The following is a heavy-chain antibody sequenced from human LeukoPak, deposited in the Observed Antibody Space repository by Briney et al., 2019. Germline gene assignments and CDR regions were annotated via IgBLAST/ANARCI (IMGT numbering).Heavy chain of an antibody. J-gene: IGHJ4*02. CDR3: AKDSSSWYFDY. D-gene: IGHD6-13*01. CDR1: GFTFSSYA. Sequence: SGGSLRLSCAASGFTFSSYAMNWVRQAPGKGLEWVSAISGSGGNTYYADSVKGRFTISRDNSNNPLYLQMNSLRAQDTAVYYSAKDSSSWYFDYWGQGTLVTVSS. V-gene: IGHV3-23*01. CDR2: ISGSGGNT.